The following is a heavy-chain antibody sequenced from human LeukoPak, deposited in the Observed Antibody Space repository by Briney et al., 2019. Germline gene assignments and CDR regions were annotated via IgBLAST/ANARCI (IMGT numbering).Heavy chain of an antibody. D-gene: IGHD3-10*01. CDR3: ARDAALITMVRGSAFDI. J-gene: IGHJ3*02. V-gene: IGHV4-34*01. CDR2: INPGGRT. Sequence: SETLSLTCAVYGGTFSGYYWSWIRQSPEKGLEWIGEINPGGRTKYNPSLESRVSISVDKSKNQFSLKMTSVTAADTAVYYCARDAALITMVRGSAFDIWGQGTMVTVSS. CDR1: GGTFSGYY.